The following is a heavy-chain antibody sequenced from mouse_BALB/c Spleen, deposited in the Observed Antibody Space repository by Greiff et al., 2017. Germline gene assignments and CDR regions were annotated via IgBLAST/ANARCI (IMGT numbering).Heavy chain of an antibody. D-gene: IGHD2-4*01. V-gene: IGHV5-9-1*01. Sequence: EVMLVESGGGLVKPGGSLKLSCAASGFTFSSYAMSWVRQTPEKRLEWVATISSGGSYTYYPDSVKGRFTISRDNAKNTLYLQMSSLRSEDTAMYYCARVDYDGFAYWGQGTLVTVSA. CDR1: GFTFSSYA. J-gene: IGHJ3*01. CDR2: ISSGGSYT. CDR3: ARVDYDGFAY.